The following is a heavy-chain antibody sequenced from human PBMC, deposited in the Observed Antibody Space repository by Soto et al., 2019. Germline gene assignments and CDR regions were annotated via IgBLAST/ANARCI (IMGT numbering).Heavy chain of an antibody. J-gene: IGHJ4*02. Sequence: ASVKVSCKASGYTFTSCAMHWVRQAPGQRLEWMGWINAGNGNTKYSQKFQGRVTITRDTSASTAYMELSSLRSEDTAVYYCARVYPIAAAGTHPFDYWGQGTLVTVSS. CDR1: GYTFTSCA. CDR2: INAGNGNT. V-gene: IGHV1-3*01. CDR3: ARVYPIAAAGTHPFDY. D-gene: IGHD6-13*01.